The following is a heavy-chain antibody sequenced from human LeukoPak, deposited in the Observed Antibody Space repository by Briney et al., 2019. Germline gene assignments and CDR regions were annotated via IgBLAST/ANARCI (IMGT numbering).Heavy chain of an antibody. V-gene: IGHV3-66*01. CDR3: AREASGIAAAAVYFDY. CDR1: GFTVSSNY. J-gene: IGHJ4*02. D-gene: IGHD6-13*01. Sequence: GGSLRLSCAASGFTVSSNYMSWVRQAPGKGLEWVSVIYSGGSTYYAGSVKGRFTISRDNSKNTLYLQMNSLRAEDTAVYYCAREASGIAAAAVYFDYWGQGTLVTVSS. CDR2: IYSGGST.